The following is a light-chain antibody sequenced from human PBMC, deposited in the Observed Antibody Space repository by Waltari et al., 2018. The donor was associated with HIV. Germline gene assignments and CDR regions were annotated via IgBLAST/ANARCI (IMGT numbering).Light chain of an antibody. CDR3: QQSYSTPPT. J-gene: IGKJ4*01. Sequence: DIQLTQSPSSLSASVGDRVTVTCRASQSTSSYLNWYQQKPGKAPKVLIYAASRLQSGVPSRFSGSGSGTDFTLTISSLQPEDFATYYCQQSYSTPPTFGGGTKVEIK. CDR2: AAS. V-gene: IGKV1-39*01. CDR1: QSTSSY.